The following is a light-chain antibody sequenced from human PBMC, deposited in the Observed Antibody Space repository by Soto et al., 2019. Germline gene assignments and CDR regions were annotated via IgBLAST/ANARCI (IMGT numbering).Light chain of an antibody. V-gene: IGLV2-14*01. Sequence: QSALTQPASVSGSPGQSITVSCTGTSSDVGGYNYVSWYQQHPGKAPKLMIYDVNNRPSGVSNRFSGSKSGNTASLTISGLQAEDEADYYCSSYTDSGSYVFGTGTKLTVL. CDR1: SSDVGGYNY. CDR3: SSYTDSGSYV. CDR2: DVN. J-gene: IGLJ1*01.